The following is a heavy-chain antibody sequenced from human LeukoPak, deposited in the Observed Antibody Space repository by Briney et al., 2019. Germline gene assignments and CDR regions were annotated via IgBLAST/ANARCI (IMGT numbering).Heavy chain of an antibody. Sequence: GASVKVSCKASGYSFTAFYIHWVRQAPGQGLEWMGWIHPRSGETNYAYKFRGRVTMTRDTSISTTYMDLGSLGSDDTAVYYCARDGEYGTGSYYRGCFDYWGQGTLATVSS. J-gene: IGHJ4*02. CDR3: ARDGEYGTGSYYRGCFDY. D-gene: IGHD3-10*01. CDR2: IHPRSGET. CDR1: GYSFTAFY. V-gene: IGHV1-2*02.